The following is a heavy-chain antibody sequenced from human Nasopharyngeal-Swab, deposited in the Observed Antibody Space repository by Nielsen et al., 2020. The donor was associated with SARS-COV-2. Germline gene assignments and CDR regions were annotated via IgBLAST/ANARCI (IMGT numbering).Heavy chain of an antibody. CDR3: TTAPGGYYDSSGQTAYYYYYMDV. D-gene: IGHD3-22*01. CDR2: IKSKTDGGTT. Sequence: WIRQPPGKGLEGVGRIKSKTDGGTTDYAAPVKGRFTISRDDSKNTLYLQMNSLKTEDTAVYYCTTAPGGYYDSSGQTAYYYYYMDVWGKGTTVTVSS. V-gene: IGHV3-15*01. J-gene: IGHJ6*03.